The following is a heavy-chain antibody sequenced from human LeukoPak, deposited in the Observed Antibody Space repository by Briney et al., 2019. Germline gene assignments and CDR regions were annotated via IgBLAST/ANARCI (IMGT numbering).Heavy chain of an antibody. D-gene: IGHD3-3*01. V-gene: IGHV1-69*13. J-gene: IGHJ3*02. CDR3: ARGVRAQMEWSHGAFDI. CDR1: GGTFSSYA. Sequence: ASVKVSCKASGGTFSSYAISWVRQAPGQGLEWMGGIIPIFSTANYAQKFQGRVTITADESTSTAYMELSSLRSEDTAVYYCARGVRAQMEWSHGAFDIWGQGTMVTVSS. CDR2: IIPIFSTA.